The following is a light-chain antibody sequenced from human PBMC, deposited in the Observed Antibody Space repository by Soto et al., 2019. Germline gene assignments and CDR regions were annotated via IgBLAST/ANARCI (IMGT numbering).Light chain of an antibody. Sequence: QSVLPQPRSVSGSPGQSVTISCTGASSDVGGYNSVSWYQQHPGKAPKLMIYDVTKRPSGVPDRFSGSKSGYTASLTISGLQAEDEADYYCCSYVGSYSYVFGTGTKVTVL. CDR2: DVT. CDR1: SSDVGGYNS. V-gene: IGLV2-11*01. J-gene: IGLJ1*01. CDR3: CSYVGSYSYV.